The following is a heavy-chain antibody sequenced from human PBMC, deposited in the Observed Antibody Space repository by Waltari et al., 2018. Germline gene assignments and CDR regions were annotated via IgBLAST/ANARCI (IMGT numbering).Heavy chain of an antibody. CDR2: IWHDGSNE. CDR1: GFTFSRFG. J-gene: IGHJ4*02. V-gene: IGHV3-33*01. CDR3: ASQSTTLFDY. Sequence: QVQLVESGGGVVQPGRSLSLSCHASGFTFSRFGMHWVRQAPGKGLEWVAVIWHDGSNEYYVDSVKGRFTISRDNSKNTLYLQMNSLRAEDSAVYYCASQSTTLFDYWGQGTLVTVSS. D-gene: IGHD2-15*01.